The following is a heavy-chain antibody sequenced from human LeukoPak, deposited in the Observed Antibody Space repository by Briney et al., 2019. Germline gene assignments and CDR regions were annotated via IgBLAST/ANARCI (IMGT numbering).Heavy chain of an antibody. CDR2: IKGTGLAT. V-gene: IGHV3-11*04. D-gene: IGHD3-16*01. CDR3: ARAGELRYMDV. CDR1: GFIFSDYY. J-gene: IGHJ6*03. Sequence: GGSLRLSCEASGFIFSDYYMAWIRQAPGKGLEWISTIKGTGLATYYADSLKGRVTISRDNDKNSLFLQMSSLRADDTAIYYCARAGELRYMDVWGKGTAVTVSS.